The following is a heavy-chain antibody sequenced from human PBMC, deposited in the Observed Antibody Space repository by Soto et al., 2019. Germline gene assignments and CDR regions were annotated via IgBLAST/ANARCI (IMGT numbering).Heavy chain of an antibody. CDR3: AIAKPMPSPDCSSNSGSNSYYYYGMDV. J-gene: IGHJ6*02. D-gene: IGHD2-2*01. V-gene: IGHV6-1*01. CDR1: GDSVSSNSAA. CDR2: THYRSKWYN. Sequence: PSQTLSLTCAISGDSVSSNSAAWNWIRQSPSRGLEWLGRTHYRSKWYNDYAVSVKSRITINPDTSKNQFSLQLNSVTPEDTAVYYCAIAKPMPSPDCSSNSGSNSYYYYGMDVWGQGTTVTVSS.